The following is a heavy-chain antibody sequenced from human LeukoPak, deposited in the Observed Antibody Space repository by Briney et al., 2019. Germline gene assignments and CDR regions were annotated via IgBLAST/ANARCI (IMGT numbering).Heavy chain of an antibody. V-gene: IGHV4-34*01. D-gene: IGHD4-11*01. CDR1: AGSFGGYY. CDR3: AGTVTSRLFTVDV. J-gene: IGHJ6*04. Sequence: SETLSLTCAVYAGSFGGYYWSWIRQPPGKGLEWIGEINHSGNTNYNPSLKSRVTISVDTSKNQFSLKLSSVTAADTAVYYCAGTVTSRLFTVDVWGKGTTVTVSS. CDR2: INHSGNT.